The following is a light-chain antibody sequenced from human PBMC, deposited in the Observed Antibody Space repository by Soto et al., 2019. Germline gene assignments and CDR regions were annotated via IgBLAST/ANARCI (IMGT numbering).Light chain of an antibody. V-gene: IGKV3-11*01. J-gene: IGKJ4*01. CDR2: DAS. CDR3: QQRSSWPTT. Sequence: EIVLTQSPATLSLSPGDRATLSCRASQSISRSLGWYQQRPGQAPRLLIYDASMRAGDTPARFRGSGSGTDFTLTISGLHPEDFAIYYCQQRSSWPTTFGGGTKVDIK. CDR1: QSISRS.